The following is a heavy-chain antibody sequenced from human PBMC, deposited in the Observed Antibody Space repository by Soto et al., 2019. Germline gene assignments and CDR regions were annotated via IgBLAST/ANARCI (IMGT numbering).Heavy chain of an antibody. CDR1: GFTFSGYA. CDR3: VREGLRATTKAPYSDY. Sequence: EVQLLESGGGSVQPGGSLRLSCVASGFTFSGYALSWVRQAPGKWLEWVSTISFSGDNTDYADSVTGRFTISRHSSQHTLILQMTSLRLEDTPLYYCVREGLRATTKAPYSDYWGQGTLVTVSS. J-gene: IGHJ4*02. V-gene: IGHV3-23*01. D-gene: IGHD1-26*01. CDR2: ISFSGDNT.